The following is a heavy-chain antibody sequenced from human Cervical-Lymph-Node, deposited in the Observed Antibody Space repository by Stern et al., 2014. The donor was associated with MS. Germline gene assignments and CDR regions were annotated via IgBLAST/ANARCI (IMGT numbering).Heavy chain of an antibody. CDR3: ARWDRVMVRPNFYYYGMDV. CDR1: GDSISSYY. J-gene: IGHJ6*02. D-gene: IGHD5-18*01. Sequence: QVQLQESGPGLVKPSETLSLTCTVSGDSISSYYWNWIRQSPGKGLEWIGYIYYSGSTNHNPSLKRRVTISVDMSKNQFSLQLTSVTAADTAVYFCARWDRVMVRPNFYYYGMDVWGQGTTVIVSS. V-gene: IGHV4-59*01. CDR2: IYYSGST.